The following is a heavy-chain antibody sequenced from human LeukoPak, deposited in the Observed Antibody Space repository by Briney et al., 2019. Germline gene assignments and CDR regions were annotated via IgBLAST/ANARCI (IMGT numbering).Heavy chain of an antibody. J-gene: IGHJ4*02. V-gene: IGHV4-39*07. CDR2: IYCSGNT. CDR1: GGSIRDTSYY. D-gene: IGHD3-22*01. CDR3: ARAPHFFDTSGSRYYFDS. Sequence: PSGTLSLTCTVSGGSIRDTSYYWGWIRQPPGKGLEWIGSIYCSGNTYYNPSLMSRVTISVDTSKNQFSLHLSSVTAADTAVYYCARAPHFFDTSGSRYYFDSWGQGALVTVSS.